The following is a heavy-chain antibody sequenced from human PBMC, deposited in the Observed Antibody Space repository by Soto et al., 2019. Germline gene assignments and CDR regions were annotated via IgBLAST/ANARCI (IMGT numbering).Heavy chain of an antibody. CDR2: INKDGSVT. CDR1: GFTLGDYW. D-gene: IGHD5-12*01. CDR3: ARDISNGYNSY. V-gene: IGHV3-74*01. J-gene: IGHJ4*02. Sequence: VQLVESGGGLIQPGGSLQLSCTASGFTLGDYWMHWVRQIPGKGLVWVSRINKDGSVTNYAESVTGPFTISRDNGKNTLFLQTNSLSADDTAVYYCARDISNGYNSYWGQGTLVTVSS.